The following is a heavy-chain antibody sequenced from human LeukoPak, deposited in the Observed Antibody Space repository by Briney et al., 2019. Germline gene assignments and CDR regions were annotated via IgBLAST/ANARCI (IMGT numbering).Heavy chain of an antibody. CDR1: GGSISNYY. J-gene: IGHJ4*02. CDR3: ARGPAFDY. Sequence: PSQTLSLTCTVSGGSISNYYWSWIRQPPGKRLEWIEYIFSRGSTKYNPSLKSQVTISLDTSKTQFSLKLSSVTAADTAVYYCARGPAFDYWGQGTLVTVSS. CDR2: IFSRGST. V-gene: IGHV4-59*01.